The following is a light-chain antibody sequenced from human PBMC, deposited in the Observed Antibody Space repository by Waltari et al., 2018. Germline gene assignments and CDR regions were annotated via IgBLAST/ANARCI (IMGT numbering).Light chain of an antibody. CDR3: QQGYYVPRT. CDR1: QTVTTY. V-gene: IGKV1-39*01. J-gene: IGKJ1*01. Sequence: DIQMTQSPASLSASVGDTVTITCRASQTVTTYLNWYHQRPGKVPKLLIYGASYLESGVPSRFSVGGSGTEFSLTISSLQPEDFGTYYCQQGYYVPRTFGLGTKVDMK. CDR2: GAS.